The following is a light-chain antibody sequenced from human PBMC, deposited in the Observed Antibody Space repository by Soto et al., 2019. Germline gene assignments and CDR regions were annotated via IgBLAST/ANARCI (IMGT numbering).Light chain of an antibody. Sequence: DIQMTQAPSTLSASVGDRVAISCRASQSVSGWLVWYQQKPGKVPKLLIYQASTLEDGVPSRFSGSRSGTEITLTISSLQPDGSATYYWQHYKDYSYPFGLGTNLESK. J-gene: IGKJ2*01. CDR2: QAS. CDR1: QSVSGW. CDR3: QHYKDYSYP. V-gene: IGKV1-5*03.